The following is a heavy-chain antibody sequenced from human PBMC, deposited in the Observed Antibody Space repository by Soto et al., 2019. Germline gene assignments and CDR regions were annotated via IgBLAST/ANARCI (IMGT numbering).Heavy chain of an antibody. CDR1: GGSISSSSYY. CDR3: ARHDNAVVVVAATSGDY. CDR2: IYYSGST. D-gene: IGHD2-15*01. Sequence: SETLSLTCTVSGGSISSSSYYWGWIRQPPGKGLEWIGSIYYSGSTYYNPSLKSRVTISVDTSKNQFSLKLSSVTAADTAVYYCARHDNAVVVVAATSGDYWGQGTLVTVSS. J-gene: IGHJ4*02. V-gene: IGHV4-39*01.